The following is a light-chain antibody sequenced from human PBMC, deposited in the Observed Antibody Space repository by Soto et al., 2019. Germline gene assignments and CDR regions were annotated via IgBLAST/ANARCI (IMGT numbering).Light chain of an antibody. V-gene: IGKV1-27*01. CDR3: QEHNGYLPVA. CDR1: QAIDQS. Sequence: DIQMTQSPSSLSASVGDRVTITCRSSQAIDQSVAWYQQKPGQVPKLLIYAASTLHSGVPSRCSGSGAGTHGTLTITGLQLEDFATDFGQEHNGYLPVALGPETTVDV. J-gene: IGKJ3*01. CDR2: AAS.